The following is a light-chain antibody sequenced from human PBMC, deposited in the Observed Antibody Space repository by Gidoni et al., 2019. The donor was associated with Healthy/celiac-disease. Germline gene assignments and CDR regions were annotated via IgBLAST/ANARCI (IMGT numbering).Light chain of an antibody. J-gene: IGKJ5*01. V-gene: IGKV3-11*01. CDR1: QSVSSY. CDR2: DAS. Sequence: EIVLTQSPATLSLSPGERATLSCRASQSVSSYLAWYQPKPGQAPRLLIYDASTRATGIPARFNGSGSGTDFTLTTSSREPEDFAVYYCQQRSNWPITFGQGTRLEIK. CDR3: QQRSNWPIT.